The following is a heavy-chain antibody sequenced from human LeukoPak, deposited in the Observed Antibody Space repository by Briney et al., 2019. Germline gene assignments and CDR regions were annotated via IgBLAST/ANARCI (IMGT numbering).Heavy chain of an antibody. J-gene: IGHJ3*02. CDR2: IYTRGST. CDR1: GGSINNYY. V-gene: IGHV4-4*07. D-gene: IGHD2-15*01. Sequence: SETLSLTCTVSGGSINNYYWSWIRQPAGKGLEWIGRIYTRGSTNYNPSLKSRVTMSVDTSKNQFSLKLSSVTAADTAVYYCARGRYCSADICSGRDAFDIWGQGTMVSVSS. CDR3: ARGRYCSADICSGRDAFDI.